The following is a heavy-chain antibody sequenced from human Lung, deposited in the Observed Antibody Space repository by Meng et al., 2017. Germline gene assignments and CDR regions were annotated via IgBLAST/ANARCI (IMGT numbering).Heavy chain of an antibody. D-gene: IGHD4-11*01. CDR2: INHGGST. J-gene: IGHJ4*02. Sequence: QVQVQQWGAGPLKPSDTLSLTCCVSGGSFSDYYWSWIRQPPGKGLEWIGEINHGGSTNYNPSLESRATISVDTSQNNLSLKLSSVTAADSAVYYCARGPTTMAHDFDYWGQGTLVTVSS. CDR3: ARGPTTMAHDFDY. CDR1: GGSFSDYY. V-gene: IGHV4-34*01.